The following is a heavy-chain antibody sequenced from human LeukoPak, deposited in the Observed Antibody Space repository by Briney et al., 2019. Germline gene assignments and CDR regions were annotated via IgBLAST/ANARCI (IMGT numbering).Heavy chain of an antibody. D-gene: IGHD3-10*01. V-gene: IGHV4-4*07. CDR2: FYTSGST. J-gene: IGHJ4*02. CDR1: GGSVNSYY. Sequence: PSETLSLTCSVSGGSVNSYYWSWIRQPAGKGPEWIGRFYTSGSTDYNPSLKSRLTVSVDTSKNQFSLNLSSVTAADTAVYYCARDSRDPPLWFGELLSPLDCWGQGTLVTVSS. CDR3: ARDSRDPPLWFGELLSPLDC.